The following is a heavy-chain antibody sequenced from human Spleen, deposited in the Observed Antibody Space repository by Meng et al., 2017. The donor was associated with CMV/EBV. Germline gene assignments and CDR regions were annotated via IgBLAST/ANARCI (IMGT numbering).Heavy chain of an antibody. V-gene: IGHV4-39*07. J-gene: IGHJ6*02. CDR1: GGSISSSSYY. D-gene: IGHD4-11*01. Sequence: SETLSLTCTVSGGSISSSSYYWGWIRQPPGKGLVWIGSIYYSGSTYYNPSLKSRVTISVDTSKNQFSLKLSSVTAADTAVYYCARDSGYSNYYYGMDVCGQGTTVTVSS. CDR2: IYYSGST. CDR3: ARDSGYSNYYYGMDV.